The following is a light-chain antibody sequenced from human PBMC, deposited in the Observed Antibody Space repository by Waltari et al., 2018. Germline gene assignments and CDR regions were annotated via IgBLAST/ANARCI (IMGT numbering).Light chain of an antibody. CDR2: GNS. CDR1: SPNIGAGSD. Sequence: QSVLTQPPSVSGAPGQRVTISCTGSSPNIGAGSDVHWYQPLPGTAPKLLIYGNSNRPSGFPDRFSGSKSGTSASLAITGLQAEDEADYYCQSYDSSLSAVVFGGGTKLTVL. J-gene: IGLJ2*01. CDR3: QSYDSSLSAVV. V-gene: IGLV1-40*01.